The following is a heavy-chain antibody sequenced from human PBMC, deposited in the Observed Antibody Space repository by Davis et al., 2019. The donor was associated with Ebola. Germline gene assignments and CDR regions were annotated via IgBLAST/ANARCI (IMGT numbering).Heavy chain of an antibody. CDR2: IYYSGST. CDR1: GGSISSYY. CDR3: AGGPKRWLQLGY. Sequence: MPSETLSLTCTVSGGSISSYYWSWIRQPPGKGLEWIGYIYYSGSTNYNPSLKSRVTISVDTSKNQFSLKLSSVTAADTAVYYCAGGPKRWLQLGYWGQGTLVTVSS. D-gene: IGHD5-24*01. V-gene: IGHV4-59*01. J-gene: IGHJ4*02.